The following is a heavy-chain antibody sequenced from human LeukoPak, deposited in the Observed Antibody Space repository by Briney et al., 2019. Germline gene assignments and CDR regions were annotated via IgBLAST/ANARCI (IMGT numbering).Heavy chain of an antibody. CDR1: GFTFSSYW. Sequence: GGSLRLSCAASGFTFSSYWMHWVRQAPGKGLVWVSRINSDGSSTSYADSVKGRFTISRDNAKNTLYLQMNSLRAEDTAVYYCARVNPRENHIITGGQGTLVTVSS. D-gene: IGHD4-23*01. V-gene: IGHV3-74*01. CDR3: ARVNPRENHIIT. CDR2: INSDGSST. J-gene: IGHJ4*02.